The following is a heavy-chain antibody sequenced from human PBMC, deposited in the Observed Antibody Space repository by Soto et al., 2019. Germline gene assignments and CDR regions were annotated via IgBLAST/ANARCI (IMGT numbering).Heavy chain of an antibody. CDR2: IIPIFGTA. Sequence: QVRLVQTGAEVKKPGSSVKVSCKASGGTFSSYAISWVRQAPGQGLEWMGGIIPIFGTANYAQKFQGRVTITADESTSTAHMELSSLRSEDTAVYYCASYSSGWYYDFDYWGQGTLVTVSS. D-gene: IGHD6-19*01. CDR3: ASYSSGWYYDFDY. CDR1: GGTFSSYA. J-gene: IGHJ4*02. V-gene: IGHV1-69*01.